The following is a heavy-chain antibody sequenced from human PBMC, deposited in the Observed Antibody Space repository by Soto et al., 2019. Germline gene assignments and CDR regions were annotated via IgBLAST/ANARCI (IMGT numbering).Heavy chain of an antibody. D-gene: IGHD3-10*01. Sequence: EVQLLESGGDLVQPGGSLRLSCAASGFIFSYYAMTWVRQAPGSGLEWVSGMSGSGGSTHYADSVKGRFTISRYNSKNTLQQQMNTLRVADTAVYYCSKSNEVYGTGSYVYYSGLDVWGQGTTVT. J-gene: IGHJ6*01. CDR2: MSGSGGST. CDR3: SKSNEVYGTGSYVYYSGLDV. CDR1: GFIFSYYA. V-gene: IGHV3-23*01.